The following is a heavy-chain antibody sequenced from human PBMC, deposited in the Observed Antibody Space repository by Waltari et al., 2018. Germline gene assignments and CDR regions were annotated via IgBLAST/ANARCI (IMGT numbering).Heavy chain of an antibody. CDR1: GSSISSCYY. D-gene: IGHD4-4*01. V-gene: IGHV4-38-2*02. CDR3: ARGLRLYNSNYGA. J-gene: IGHJ5*02. CDR2: IYHSGST. Sequence: QVQLQESGPGLVKPSETLSLTCTVSGSSISSCYYWGWIRQPPGKGLEWIGSIYHSGSTYYNPSLKSRVTISVDTSKNQFSLKLSSVTAADTAVYYCARGLRLYNSNYGAWGQGTLVTVSS.